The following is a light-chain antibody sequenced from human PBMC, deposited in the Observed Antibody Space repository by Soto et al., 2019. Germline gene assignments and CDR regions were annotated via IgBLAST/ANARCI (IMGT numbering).Light chain of an antibody. Sequence: QSALTQPASVSGSPGQSVTISCAGTSGDVGGYNYVSWYQQHPGKAPKLMIHAVTNRPSGVSNRFSGSKSGNTASLTISSLQAEDEADYYCSSYTTDNTHVFGGGTKVTVL. CDR1: SGDVGGYNY. V-gene: IGLV2-14*01. J-gene: IGLJ2*01. CDR2: AVT. CDR3: SSYTTDNTHV.